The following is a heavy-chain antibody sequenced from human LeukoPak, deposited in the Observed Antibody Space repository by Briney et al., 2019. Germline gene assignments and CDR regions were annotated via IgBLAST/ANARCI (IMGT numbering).Heavy chain of an antibody. D-gene: IGHD4-11*01. CDR1: GFTFSSYW. CDR3: ARDSVTTYFDY. CDR2: IKQDGSEK. Sequence: GGSLRLSCAASGFTFSSYWMSWVRQAPGKGLERVANIKQDGSEKYYVDSVKGRFTISRDSAKNSLYRQMNSLRAEDTAVYYCARDSVTTYFDYWGQGTLVTVSS. V-gene: IGHV3-7*01. J-gene: IGHJ4*02.